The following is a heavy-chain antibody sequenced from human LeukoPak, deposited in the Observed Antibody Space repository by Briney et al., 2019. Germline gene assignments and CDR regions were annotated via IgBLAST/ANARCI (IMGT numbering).Heavy chain of an antibody. CDR3: GSSGWFKGYYYYMDV. CDR2: IYSGGST. V-gene: IGHV3-53*01. CDR1: GFTVSSNY. J-gene: IGHJ6*03. D-gene: IGHD6-19*01. Sequence: PGGSLRLSWAASGFTVSSNYMSWVRQAPGKGLEWVSVIYSGGSTYYADSVKGRFTISRDNSKNTLYPQMNSLRAEDTAVYYCGSSGWFKGYYYYMDVWGKGTTVTVSS.